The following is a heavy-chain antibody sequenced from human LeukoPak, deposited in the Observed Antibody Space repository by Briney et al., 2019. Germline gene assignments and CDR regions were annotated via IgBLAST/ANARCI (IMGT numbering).Heavy chain of an antibody. CDR2: TYYRSKWYN. CDR3: ARGYGSGWYGETNFDY. Sequence: SQTLSLTCAISGDSVSSNSAAWNWIRQSPSRGLEWLGRTYYRSKWYNDYAVSVKSRITINPDTSKNQFSLQLNSVTPEDTAVFYCARGYGSGWYGETNFDYWGQGTLVTVSS. CDR1: GDSVSSNSAA. D-gene: IGHD6-19*01. J-gene: IGHJ4*02. V-gene: IGHV6-1*01.